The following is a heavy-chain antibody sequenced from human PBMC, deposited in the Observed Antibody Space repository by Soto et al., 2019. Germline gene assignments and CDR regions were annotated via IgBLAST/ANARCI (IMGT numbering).Heavy chain of an antibody. CDR1: GFTFNSYE. J-gene: IGHJ3*02. CDR3: VKEKSVLYSGYDAFDI. D-gene: IGHD5-12*01. CDR2: ISSSGQTI. V-gene: IGHV3-48*03. Sequence: GGSLRLSCAASGFTFNSYEMDWVRQAPGKGPEWVAYISSSGQTIFYTDSVKGRFTISRDNAKNSLYLQMSSLRAEDTAVYYCVKEKSVLYSGYDAFDIWGQGTKVTVSS.